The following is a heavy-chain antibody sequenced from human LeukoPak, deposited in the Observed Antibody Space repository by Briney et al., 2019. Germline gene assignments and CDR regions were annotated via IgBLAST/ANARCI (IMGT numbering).Heavy chain of an antibody. Sequence: GGSLRLSWAASTLTFSSDSINWVRQAPGNGLEWLSSISSSSDYIYYADSVKGRFTIFRDNAKNSLYLQMNSLRVEDSAVYYCARDSGSSWREGLNYWGQGTLVTVSS. CDR1: TLTFSSDS. J-gene: IGHJ4*02. V-gene: IGHV3-21*01. CDR3: ARDSGSSWREGLNY. D-gene: IGHD6-13*01. CDR2: ISSSSDYI.